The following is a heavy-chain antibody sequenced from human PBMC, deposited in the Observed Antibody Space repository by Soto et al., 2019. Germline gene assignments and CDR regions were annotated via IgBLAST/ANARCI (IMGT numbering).Heavy chain of an antibody. CDR3: ARDRPLGYCSSTSCQGHYYGMDV. Sequence: EVQLLESGGGLVQPGGSLRLSCAASGFTFSSYSMNWVRQAPGKGLEWVSSISSSSSYIYYADSVKGRFTISRDNAKNSLYLQMNSLRAEDTAVYYCARDRPLGYCSSTSCQGHYYGMDVWGQGTTVTVSS. CDR2: ISSSSSYI. V-gene: IGHV3-21*01. J-gene: IGHJ6*02. CDR1: GFTFSSYS. D-gene: IGHD2-2*01.